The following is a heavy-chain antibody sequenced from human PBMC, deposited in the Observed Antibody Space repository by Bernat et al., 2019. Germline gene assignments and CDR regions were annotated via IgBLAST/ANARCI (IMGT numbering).Heavy chain of an antibody. CDR1: GFTFSSYS. D-gene: IGHD3-22*01. CDR3: ARAGAGYYDSSGYYYPDAFDI. CDR2: ISSSSSYI. Sequence: EVQLVESGGGLVKPGGSLRLSCAASGFTFSSYSMNWVRQAPGKGLEWVSSISSSSSYIYYADSVKGRFTISRDNAKNSLYLQMNSLRAEDTAVYYCARAGAGYYDSSGYYYPDAFDIWGQGTMVTVSS. V-gene: IGHV3-21*01. J-gene: IGHJ3*02.